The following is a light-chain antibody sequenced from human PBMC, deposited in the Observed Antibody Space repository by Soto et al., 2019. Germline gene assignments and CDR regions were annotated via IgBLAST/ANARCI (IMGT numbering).Light chain of an antibody. V-gene: IGLV2-8*01. CDR1: SSDVGGYNY. CDR2: EVT. Sequence: QSALTQPPSASGSPGQSVTISCTGTSSDVGGYNYVSWYQQHPGKAPTLLIYEVTKRPSGVPDRFSGSKSGHTASLTVSGLQPEDEADYYCSSFAGSNNYVFGTGTKVTVL. CDR3: SSFAGSNNYV. J-gene: IGLJ1*01.